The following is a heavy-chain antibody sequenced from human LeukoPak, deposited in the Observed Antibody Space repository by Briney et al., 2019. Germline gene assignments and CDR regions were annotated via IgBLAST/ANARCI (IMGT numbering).Heavy chain of an antibody. CDR3: ARVNDYYGSHFDY. CDR2: IYSGGST. Sequence: GGSLRLSCAASGSTVISNYMSWVRQAPGKGLERVSVIYSGGSTNYADSVRGRFTISRDTSKNTLYLQMNSLRGEDTAVYYCARVNDYYGSHFDYWGQGTLVTVSS. J-gene: IGHJ4*02. CDR1: GSTVISNY. D-gene: IGHD3-22*01. V-gene: IGHV3-66*01.